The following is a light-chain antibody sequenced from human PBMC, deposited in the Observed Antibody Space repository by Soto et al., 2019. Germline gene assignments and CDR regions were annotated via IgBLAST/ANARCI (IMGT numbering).Light chain of an antibody. CDR1: ESVSNN. V-gene: IGKV3-15*01. J-gene: IGKJ4*01. Sequence: EIVMTQSPATLSVSPGERATLSCRASESVSNNLAWYQQKPGQAPRLLIYHAITRATGIPARFSGSGSGPELTLTISSLHSEDVTVYYCQQYNQRPLTFGGGTKVEI. CDR3: QQYNQRPLT. CDR2: HAI.